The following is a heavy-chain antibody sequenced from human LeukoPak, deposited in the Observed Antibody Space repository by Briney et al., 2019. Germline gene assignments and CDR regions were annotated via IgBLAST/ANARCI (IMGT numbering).Heavy chain of an antibody. Sequence: SETLSLTCTVSGGSISSYYWSWIRQPPGKGLEWIGYIYYSGSTNYNPSARSRVSISLDTSKNQFSLKLSSVTAADTAVYFCARRYSSGWSPTFDYWGQGILVTVST. CDR1: GGSISSYY. CDR3: ARRYSSGWSPTFDY. D-gene: IGHD6-19*01. CDR2: IYYSGST. J-gene: IGHJ4*02. V-gene: IGHV4-59*01.